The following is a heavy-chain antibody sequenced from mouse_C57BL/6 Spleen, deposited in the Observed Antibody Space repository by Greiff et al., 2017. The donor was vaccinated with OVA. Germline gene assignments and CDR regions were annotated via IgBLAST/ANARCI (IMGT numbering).Heavy chain of an antibody. V-gene: IGHV1-80*01. D-gene: IGHD1-1*01. J-gene: IGHJ4*01. CDR3: ARSGCLLAMDY. CDR1: GYAFSSYW. Sequence: VQLQQSGAELVKPGASVKISCKASGYAFSSYWMNWVKQRPGKGLEWIGQIYPGDGDTNYNGKFKGQATLTADKSSSTAYMQLSSLTSEDSAVYYYARSGCLLAMDYWGQGTSVTVSS. CDR2: IYPGDGDT.